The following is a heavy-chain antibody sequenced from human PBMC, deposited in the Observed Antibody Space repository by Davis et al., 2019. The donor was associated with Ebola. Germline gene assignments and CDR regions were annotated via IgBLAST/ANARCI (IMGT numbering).Heavy chain of an antibody. D-gene: IGHD2-15*01. Sequence: PGGSLRLSCAASGFTFDDYAMHWVRQAPGKGLEWVSGISWNSGSIGYADSVKGRFTISRDNAKNTLYLQMNSLRAEDTAVYYCARRQAAATRYYYYYGMDVWGQGTTVTVSS. CDR3: ARRQAAATRYYYYYGMDV. CDR2: ISWNSGSI. V-gene: IGHV3-9*01. CDR1: GFTFDDYA. J-gene: IGHJ6*02.